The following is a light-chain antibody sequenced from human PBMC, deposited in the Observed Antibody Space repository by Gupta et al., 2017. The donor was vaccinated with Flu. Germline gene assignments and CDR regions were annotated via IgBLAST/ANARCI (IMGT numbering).Light chain of an antibody. Sequence: LGERATINCKSSQSVLYSSNNKNYLAWYQQKPGQPPKLLIYWASTRGSGVPDRFSGSGSGTDFTLTISSLQAEDVAVYFCQQYYSSPGYTFGQGTKLEIK. CDR2: WAS. J-gene: IGKJ2*01. CDR1: QSVLYSSNNKNY. V-gene: IGKV4-1*01. CDR3: QQYYSSPGYT.